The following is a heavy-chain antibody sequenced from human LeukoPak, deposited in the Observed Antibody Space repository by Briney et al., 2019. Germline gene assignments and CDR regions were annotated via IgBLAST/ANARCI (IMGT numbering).Heavy chain of an antibody. CDR1: GYSISSGYY. CDR3: AGGFYSNYFDY. J-gene: IGHJ4*02. Sequence: SETLSLTCTVSGYSISSGYYWGWIRQPPGKGLEWIGSIYHSGSPYYNPSLKSRVTISLDTSKTQFSLKLSSVTAAGTAVYYCAGGFYSNYFDYWGQGTLVTVSS. V-gene: IGHV4-38-2*02. D-gene: IGHD4-11*01. CDR2: IYHSGSP.